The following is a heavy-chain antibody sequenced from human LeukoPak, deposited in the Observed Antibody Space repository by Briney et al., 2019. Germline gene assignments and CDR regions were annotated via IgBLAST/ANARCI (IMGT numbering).Heavy chain of an antibody. CDR2: ISSSSSYI. V-gene: IGHV3-21*01. Sequence: GGSLRISCAATGFTFNSYSMNWVRQAPGKGLEWVSSISSSSSYIYYADSVKGRFTISRDNAKNSLYLQMNSLRAEDTAVYYCAREDWFDPWGRGTLVTVSS. CDR1: GFTFNSYS. J-gene: IGHJ5*02. CDR3: AREDWFDP.